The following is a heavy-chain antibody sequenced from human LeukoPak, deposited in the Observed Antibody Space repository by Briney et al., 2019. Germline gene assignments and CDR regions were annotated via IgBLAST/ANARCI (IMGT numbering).Heavy chain of an antibody. D-gene: IGHD1-7*01. CDR2: ISYDGSNK. CDR1: GFTFNTYG. Sequence: PGRSLRLSCAASGFTFNTYGMHWVRQAPGKGLEWLAVISYDGSNKYFADSVEGRLVVSRDNSNNTLYLHMNTLRPDDTAMYFCAAYHASGTFGYFQHWGQGTLVTVSS. J-gene: IGHJ1*01. V-gene: IGHV3-30*03. CDR3: AAYHASGTFGYFQH.